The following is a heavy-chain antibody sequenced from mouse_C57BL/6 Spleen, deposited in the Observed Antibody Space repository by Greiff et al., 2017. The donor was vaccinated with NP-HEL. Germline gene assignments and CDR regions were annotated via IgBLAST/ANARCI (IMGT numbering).Heavy chain of an antibody. D-gene: IGHD2-4*01. Sequence: DVKLVESGAELVRPGASVKLSCTASGFNIKDDYMHWVKQRPEQGLEWIGWIDPANGDTEYASKFQGKATITADTSSNTAYLQLSSLTSEDTAVYYCTTPLYYDYDVDAMDYWGQGTSVTVSS. CDR2: IDPANGDT. CDR1: GFNIKDDY. V-gene: IGHV14-4*01. J-gene: IGHJ4*01. CDR3: TTPLYYDYDVDAMDY.